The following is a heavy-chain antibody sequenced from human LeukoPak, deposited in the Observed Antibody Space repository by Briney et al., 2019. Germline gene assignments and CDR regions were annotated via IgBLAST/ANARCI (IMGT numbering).Heavy chain of an antibody. Sequence: ASVKVSCKASGYTFTSYGISWVRQATGQGLEWMGWIIAYNCNTNNAQKLQGRVTMTTDTSTSTAYMELRSLRSDDTAVYYCARGYYDSSGSNTFDYWGQGTLVTVSS. CDR3: ARGYYDSSGSNTFDY. D-gene: IGHD3-22*01. CDR1: GYTFTSYG. CDR2: IIAYNCNT. J-gene: IGHJ4*02. V-gene: IGHV1-18*01.